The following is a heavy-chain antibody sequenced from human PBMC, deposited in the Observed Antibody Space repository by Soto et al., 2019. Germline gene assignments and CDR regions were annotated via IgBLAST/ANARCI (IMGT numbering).Heavy chain of an antibody. D-gene: IGHD5-18*01. Sequence: QVPLVQSGAEVKKPGASVKVSCKASGYTFTGYYMHWVRQAPGQGLEWMGWINPNSGGTNYAQKFQGWVTMTRDTSISTAYMELSRLRSDDTAVYYCAREADTATYYYYGMDVWGQGTTVTVSS. V-gene: IGHV1-2*04. CDR2: INPNSGGT. CDR3: AREADTATYYYYGMDV. J-gene: IGHJ6*02. CDR1: GYTFTGYY.